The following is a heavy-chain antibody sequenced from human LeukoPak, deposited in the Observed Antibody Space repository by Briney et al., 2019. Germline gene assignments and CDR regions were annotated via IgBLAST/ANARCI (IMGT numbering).Heavy chain of an antibody. CDR3: ARGQQLVRFLPWDY. CDR1: GFTFSDYY. J-gene: IGHJ4*02. V-gene: IGHV3-11*01. Sequence: GGSLRLSCAASGFTFSDYYMGWIRQAPGKGLEWVSYISSSGSTIYYADSVKGRFTISRDNAKNSLYLQMNSLRAEDTAVYYCARGQQLVRFLPWDYWGQGTLVTVSS. D-gene: IGHD6-6*01. CDR2: ISSSGSTI.